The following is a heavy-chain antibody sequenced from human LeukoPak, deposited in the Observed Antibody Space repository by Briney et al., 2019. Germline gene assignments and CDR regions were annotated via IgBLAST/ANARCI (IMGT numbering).Heavy chain of an antibody. J-gene: IGHJ4*02. Sequence: GGSLRLSCAASGFTFSSSVMLWVRQAPGKGLEWVAAILYDGRDKYFADSVKGRFTISRDNCKNPVELQVTGLRAADPAVYYCARETGNYYFDFWGQGTLVTVSP. CDR2: ILYDGRDK. CDR3: ARETGNYYFDF. D-gene: IGHD1-7*01. CDR1: GFTFSSSV. V-gene: IGHV3-30*03.